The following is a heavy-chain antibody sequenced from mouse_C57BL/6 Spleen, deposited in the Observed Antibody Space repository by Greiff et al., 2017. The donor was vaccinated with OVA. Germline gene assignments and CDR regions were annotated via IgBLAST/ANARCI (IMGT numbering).Heavy chain of an antibody. CDR2: IHPNSGST. V-gene: IGHV1-64*01. CDR1: GYTFTSYW. CDR3: ARGEVYYAMDY. Sequence: VKLQEPGAELVKPGASVKLSCKASGYTFTSYWMHWVKQRPGQGLEWIGMIHPNSGSTNYNEKFKSKATLTVDKSSSTAYMQLSSLTSEDSAVYYCARGEVYYAMDYWGQGTSVTVSS. J-gene: IGHJ4*01.